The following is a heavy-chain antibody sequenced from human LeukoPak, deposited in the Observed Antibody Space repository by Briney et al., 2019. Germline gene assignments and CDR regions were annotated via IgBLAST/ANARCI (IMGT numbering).Heavy chain of an antibody. V-gene: IGHV3-53*01. Sequence: PGGSLRLSCAASGVTVSSNYISWVRQAPGTGLEWVSVIYSDGRTYYTDSVKGRFTISRDNSKNTLYLQMNSLRAEDTAVYYCARSRAGSGSYFGAFDIWGQGTMVTVSS. D-gene: IGHD3-10*01. CDR3: ARSRAGSGSYFGAFDI. CDR2: IYSDGRT. CDR1: GVTVSSNY. J-gene: IGHJ3*02.